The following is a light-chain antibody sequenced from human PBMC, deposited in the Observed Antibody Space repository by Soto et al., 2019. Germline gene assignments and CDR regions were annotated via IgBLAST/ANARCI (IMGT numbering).Light chain of an antibody. CDR2: AAS. J-gene: IGKJ3*01. Sequence: DIQMTQSPSSLSASVGDRVTITCRASQSINSYLSWYQQKPGKAPNLLIYAASSLQSGVPSRFSGSGSGTDFTLTISSLQPEDFATYYCLQSYVIPGAFGPGTKVHIK. CDR3: LQSYVIPGA. CDR1: QSINSY. V-gene: IGKV1-39*01.